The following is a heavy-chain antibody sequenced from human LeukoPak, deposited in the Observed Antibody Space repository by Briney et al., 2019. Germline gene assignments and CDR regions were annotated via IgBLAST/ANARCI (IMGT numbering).Heavy chain of an antibody. D-gene: IGHD3-9*01. CDR1: GFTFSSYA. Sequence: GRSLRLSCAASGFTFSSYAMHWVRQAPGKGLEWVAVISYDGSNKYYADSVKGRFTISRDNSKNTLYLQMNSLRAEDTAVYYCAKDLSPHYDILTGYDYWGQGTLVTVSS. J-gene: IGHJ4*02. V-gene: IGHV3-30*04. CDR2: ISYDGSNK. CDR3: AKDLSPHYDILTGYDY.